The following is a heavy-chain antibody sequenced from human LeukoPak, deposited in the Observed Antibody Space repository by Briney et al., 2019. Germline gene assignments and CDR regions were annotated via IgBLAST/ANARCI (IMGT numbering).Heavy chain of an antibody. Sequence: SETLSLTCTVSSGSIFSSNWWSWVRQPPGQGLEWIGQIFHSGSTSYSPSLKSRVTISMDKSKNQISLRLTSVTAADTAVYYCARSPTKRVPEDYWGQGTLVTVSS. D-gene: IGHD2-2*01. J-gene: IGHJ4*02. CDR3: ARSPTKRVPEDY. V-gene: IGHV4-4*02. CDR2: IFHSGST. CDR1: SGSIFSSNW.